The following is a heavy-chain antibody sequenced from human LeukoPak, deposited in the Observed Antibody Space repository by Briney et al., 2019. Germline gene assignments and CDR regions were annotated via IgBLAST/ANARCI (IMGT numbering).Heavy chain of an antibody. CDR2: INPNSGGT. V-gene: IGHV1-2*02. J-gene: IGHJ4*02. CDR3: ARGVRGGYSSGWYVGDY. CDR1: GYTFTGYY. Sequence: ASVKVSCKASGYTFTGYYMHWVRQAPGQGLEWMGWINPNSGGTNYAQKFQGRVTMTTDTSTSTAYMELRSLRSDDTAVYYCARGVRGGYSSGWYVGDYWGQGTLVTVSS. D-gene: IGHD6-19*01.